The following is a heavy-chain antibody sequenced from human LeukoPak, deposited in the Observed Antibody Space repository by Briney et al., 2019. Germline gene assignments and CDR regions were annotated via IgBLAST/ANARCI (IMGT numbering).Heavy chain of an antibody. CDR2: ISYHGSNI. CDR1: GFTFTCCG. J-gene: IGHJ5*02. D-gene: IGHD3-10*01. V-gene: IGHV3-30*03. CDR3: ARDRYGSGNGWFDP. Sequence: GGSLRLSCAASGFTFTCCGMHWVRQAPGKGLEWLAVISYHGSNIYYADSVKGRFTISRDNSKNTAFLQMNSLRPEDTALYYCARDRYGSGNGWFDPWGQGTLVTVSS.